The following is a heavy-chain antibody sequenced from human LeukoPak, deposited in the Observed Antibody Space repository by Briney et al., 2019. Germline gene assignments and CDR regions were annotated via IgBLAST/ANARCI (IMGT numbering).Heavy chain of an antibody. Sequence: GGSLRLSCAASGFTFSSYAMSWVRQAPGKGLEWVSAISGSGGSTYYADSVKGRFTISRDNSKNTLYLQMDSLRAEDTAVYYCARDRAWNYFDYWGQGTLVTVSS. CDR1: GFTFSSYA. CDR2: ISGSGGST. D-gene: IGHD3-3*01. CDR3: ARDRAWNYFDY. V-gene: IGHV3-23*01. J-gene: IGHJ4*02.